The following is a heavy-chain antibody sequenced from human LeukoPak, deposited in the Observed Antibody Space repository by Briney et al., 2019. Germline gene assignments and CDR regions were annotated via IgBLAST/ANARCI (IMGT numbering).Heavy chain of an antibody. Sequence: ASVKVSCKASGYTFTGYYMHWVRQAPGQGLEWMGRINPNSGGTNYAQKFQGRVTMTRDTSISTAYMELSRLRSDDTALYYCARGLIEYSSSFSDYWGQGTLVTVSS. D-gene: IGHD6-6*01. CDR2: INPNSGGT. CDR3: ARGLIEYSSSFSDY. J-gene: IGHJ4*02. CDR1: GYTFTGYY. V-gene: IGHV1-2*06.